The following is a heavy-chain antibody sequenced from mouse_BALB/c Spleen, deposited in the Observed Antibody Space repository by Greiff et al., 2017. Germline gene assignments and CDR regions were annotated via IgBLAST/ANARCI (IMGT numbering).Heavy chain of an antibody. V-gene: IGHV1S56*01. D-gene: IGHD1-2*01. CDR1: GYTFTSYY. Sequence: QVQLQQSGPELVKPGASVRISCKASGYTFTSYYIHWVKQRPGQGLEWIGWIYPGNVNTKYNEKFKGKATLTADESSSTAYMQLSSLTSEDSAVYFCARSNGYGAMDYWGQGTSVTVSS. CDR2: IYPGNVNT. J-gene: IGHJ4*01. CDR3: ARSNGYGAMDY.